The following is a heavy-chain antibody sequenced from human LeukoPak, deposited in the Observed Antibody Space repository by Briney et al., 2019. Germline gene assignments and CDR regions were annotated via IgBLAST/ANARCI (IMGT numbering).Heavy chain of an antibody. V-gene: IGHV4-34*01. D-gene: IGHD2-15*01. J-gene: IGHJ6*03. CDR1: GGSFSGYY. CDR3: ARENEGVVVVAATSYYYYYMDV. CDR2: INHSGST. Sequence: PSETVLTCAVYGGSFSGYYWSWIRQPPGKGLEWIGEINHSGSTNYNPSLKSRVTISVDTSKNQFSLKLSSVTAADTAVYYCARENEGVVVVAATSYYYYYMDVWGKGTTVTVSS.